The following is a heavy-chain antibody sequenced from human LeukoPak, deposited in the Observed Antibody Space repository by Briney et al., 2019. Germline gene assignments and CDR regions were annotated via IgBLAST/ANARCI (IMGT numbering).Heavy chain of an antibody. CDR1: GGTFSSYA. J-gene: IGHJ3*02. CDR2: MNPNSGNT. CDR3: ARLSRWLGAFDI. V-gene: IGHV1-8*02. D-gene: IGHD3-22*01. Sequence: GASVKVSCKASGGTFSSYAISWVRQAPGQGLEWMGWMNPNSGNTGYAQKFQGRVTMTRNTSISTAYMELSSLRSEDTAVYYCARLSRWLGAFDIWGQGTMVTVSS.